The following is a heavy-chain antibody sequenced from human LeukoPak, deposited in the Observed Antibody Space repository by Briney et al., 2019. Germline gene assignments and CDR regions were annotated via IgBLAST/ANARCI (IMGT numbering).Heavy chain of an antibody. Sequence: SETLSLTCTVSGGSISSYYWSWIRQPPGKGLEWIGYIYYSGSTNYNPSLKSRVTISVDTSKNQFSLKLTSVTAADTAVYYCARSTPETYSSSWYEDFDYWGQGTLVTVSS. CDR2: IYYSGST. V-gene: IGHV4-59*08. D-gene: IGHD6-13*01. CDR1: GGSISSYY. CDR3: ARSTPETYSSSWYEDFDY. J-gene: IGHJ4*02.